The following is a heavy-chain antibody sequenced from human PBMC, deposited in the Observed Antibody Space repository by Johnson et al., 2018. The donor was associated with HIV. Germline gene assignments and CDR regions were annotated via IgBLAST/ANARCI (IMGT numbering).Heavy chain of an antibody. J-gene: IGHJ3*01. CDR2: ISYDGSNK. CDR3: ARDFESRSWPGTDAFDG. Sequence: QVQLVESGGGVVQPGRSLRLSCAASGFTFSSYAMHWVRQAPGKGLEWVAVISYDGSNKYYADSVKGRFTISRDNSNNTVSLQMNSLRAEDTAVYYCARDFESRSWPGTDAFDGWGQGTVVTVSS. V-gene: IGHV3-30*04. D-gene: IGHD6-13*01. CDR1: GFTFSSYA.